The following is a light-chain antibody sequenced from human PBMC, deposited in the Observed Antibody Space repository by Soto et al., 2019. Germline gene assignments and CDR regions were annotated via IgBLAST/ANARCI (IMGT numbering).Light chain of an antibody. Sequence: QLVLTQSPSASASLGASVKLTCTLSSGHSNYAIAWHQQQSEKGPRYLMKLNSDGSHSKGDGIPDRFSGSSSGAERYLTISSLQSDDEADYYCQTWGSGIEVFGGGTQLTVL. CDR1: SGHSNYA. J-gene: IGLJ2*01. V-gene: IGLV4-69*01. CDR3: QTWGSGIEV. CDR2: LNSDGSH.